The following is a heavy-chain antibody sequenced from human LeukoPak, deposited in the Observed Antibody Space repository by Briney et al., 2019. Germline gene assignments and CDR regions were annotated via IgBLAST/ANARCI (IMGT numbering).Heavy chain of an antibody. D-gene: IGHD1-1*01. CDR1: GYSISSDYY. V-gene: IGHV4-38-2*01. CDR3: ARGVQY. J-gene: IGHJ4*02. CDR2: IYHSGST. Sequence: PSETLSLTCAVSGYSISSDYYWGWIRQPPGKGLEWIGSIYHSGSTYYNPSLKSRVTISIDTSKNQFSLKLSSVTAADTAVYYCARGVQYWGQGTLVTVSS.